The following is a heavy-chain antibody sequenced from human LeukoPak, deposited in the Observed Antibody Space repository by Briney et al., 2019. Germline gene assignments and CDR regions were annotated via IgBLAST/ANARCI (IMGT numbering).Heavy chain of an antibody. D-gene: IGHD2-2*01. Sequence: PSETLSLTCTVSHDSISNYYWSWIRQPPGKGLEWIGYVYVSGSTDYNPSLKSRVAMSLDTSKNQFSLKLSSVTAADTAVYYCAREGPARHFDYWGQGTLVTVSS. J-gene: IGHJ4*02. V-gene: IGHV4-59*01. CDR2: VYVSGST. CDR1: HDSISNYY. CDR3: AREGPARHFDY.